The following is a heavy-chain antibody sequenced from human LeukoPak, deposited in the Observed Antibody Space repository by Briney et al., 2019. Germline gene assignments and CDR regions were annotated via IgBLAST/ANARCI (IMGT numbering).Heavy chain of an antibody. D-gene: IGHD6-13*01. CDR3: ARGAGYSTYYFDY. J-gene: IGHJ4*02. CDR2: IYYSGST. CDR1: GGSISSYY. Sequence: SETLSLTCTASGGSISSYYWSWIRQPPGKGLEWIGYIYYSGSTNYNPSLKSRVTISVDTSKNQFSLKLSSVTAADTAVYYCARGAGYSTYYFDYWGQGALVTVSS. V-gene: IGHV4-59*01.